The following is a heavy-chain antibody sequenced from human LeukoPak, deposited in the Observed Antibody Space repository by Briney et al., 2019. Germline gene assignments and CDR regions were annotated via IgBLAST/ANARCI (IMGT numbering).Heavy chain of an antibody. Sequence: SETLSLTCAVYGGSFSGYYWSWIRKPPGKGLEWIGEINHSGSTNYNPSLKSRVTISVDTSKNQFSLKLSSVTAADTAVYYCAGGGVRGVIIKNWFDPWGQGTLVTVSS. CDR1: GGSFSGYY. J-gene: IGHJ5*02. D-gene: IGHD3-10*01. CDR2: INHSGST. V-gene: IGHV4-34*01. CDR3: AGGGVRGVIIKNWFDP.